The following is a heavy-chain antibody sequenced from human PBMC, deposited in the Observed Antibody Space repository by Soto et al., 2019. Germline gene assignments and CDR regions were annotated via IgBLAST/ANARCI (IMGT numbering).Heavy chain of an antibody. V-gene: IGHV5-51*01. D-gene: IGHD4-4*01. Sequence: GESLKISCNGSGYTFTDYWIGWVRQLLGKDLEWMGIMYPGDSDTRYSPFFQGHGTITVDKSTSTAYLQCNTLNGSGTARDYFAREISNFRSSYYAMDVWGQGTTVSVAS. CDR2: MYPGDSDT. CDR3: AREISNFRSSYYAMDV. CDR1: GYTFTDYW. J-gene: IGHJ6*02.